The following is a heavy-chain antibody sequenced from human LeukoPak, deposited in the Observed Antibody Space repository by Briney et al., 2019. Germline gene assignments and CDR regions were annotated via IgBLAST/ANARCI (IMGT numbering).Heavy chain of an antibody. CDR1: GYTFTGYY. D-gene: IGHD4-23*01. Sequence: GASVKVSCKASGYTFTGYYMHWVRQAPGQGLEWMGWINPNSGGTNYAQKFQGRVTMTRDTSISTAYMELSRLRSDDTAVYYCARVGGNGALGAFDIWGQGTMVTVSS. CDR2: INPNSGGT. V-gene: IGHV1-2*02. J-gene: IGHJ3*02. CDR3: ARVGGNGALGAFDI.